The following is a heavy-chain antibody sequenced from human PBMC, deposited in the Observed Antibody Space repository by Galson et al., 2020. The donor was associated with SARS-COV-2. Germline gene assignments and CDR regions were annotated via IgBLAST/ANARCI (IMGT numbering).Heavy chain of an antibody. V-gene: IGHV4-61*01. CDR1: GGSVSIDNYY. CDR3: ARDGRFLERWGDGPWFDP. D-gene: IGHD3-16*01. J-gene: IGHJ5*02. CDR2: TYPTCST. Sequence: ASETLSLTCTVSGGSVSIDNYYWRWIRRPPGRGVEWIRHTYPTCSTNYNPSPKSRITTSVDTSKNQFSLKLTSVTAADTAMYYCARDGRFLERWGDGPWFDPWGQGTLVTVSS.